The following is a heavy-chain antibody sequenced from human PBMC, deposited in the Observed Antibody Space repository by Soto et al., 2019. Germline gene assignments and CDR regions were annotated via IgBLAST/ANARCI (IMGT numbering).Heavy chain of an antibody. CDR2: ISSSSSYI. J-gene: IGHJ6*02. CDR3: ARDLYDFWSGQTYYYYYGMDV. Sequence: GGSLRLSCAAYGFTFSSYSMKWVRQAPGKGLEWVSSISSSSSYIYYADSVKGRFTISRDNAKNSLYLQMNSLRAEDTAVYYCARDLYDFWSGQTYYYYYGMDVWGQGTTVTVSS. D-gene: IGHD3-3*01. CDR1: GFTFSSYS. V-gene: IGHV3-21*01.